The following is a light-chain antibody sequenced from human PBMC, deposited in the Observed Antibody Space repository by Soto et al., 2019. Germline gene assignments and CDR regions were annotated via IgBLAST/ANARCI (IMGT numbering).Light chain of an antibody. Sequence: QSVLTQPPSVSGAPGQRVTISCTGSSSNIGAGYDVHWYQQLPGTAPKLLIYGNSNRPSGVPDRFSGSQSGTSASLAITGLEADDEAYYYCQSYDSSLSGSVFGGGTKLTVL. CDR2: GNS. CDR1: SSNIGAGYD. V-gene: IGLV1-40*01. J-gene: IGLJ3*02. CDR3: QSYDSSLSGSV.